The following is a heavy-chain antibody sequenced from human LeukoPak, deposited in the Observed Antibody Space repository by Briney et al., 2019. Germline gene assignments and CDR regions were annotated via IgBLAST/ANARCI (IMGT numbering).Heavy chain of an antibody. V-gene: IGHV3-33*01. CDR2: IWYDGSNK. CDR3: AREDVHAAAFDI. Sequence: GRSLRLSCAASGFTFSSYGMHWVRQAPGKGLEWVAVIWYDGSNKYYADSVKGRFTISRDNSKNTLYLQMNSLRAEDTAVYYCAREDVHAAAFDIWGQGTMVTVSS. J-gene: IGHJ3*02. CDR1: GFTFSSYG. D-gene: IGHD6-25*01.